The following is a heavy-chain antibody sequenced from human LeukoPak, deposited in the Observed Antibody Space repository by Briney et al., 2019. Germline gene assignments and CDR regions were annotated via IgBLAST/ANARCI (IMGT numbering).Heavy chain of an antibody. CDR3: ATPKADYYPFDY. CDR2: IRYDGSYQ. Sequence: GGSLRLSCAASGFTFSTYDMYWVRQAPGKGLEWLAFIRYDGSYQYYADSVNGRFTISRDNSKNTLYLQMNSLTAEDTAVYYCATPKADYYPFDYWGQGTLVTVSS. CDR1: GFTFSTYD. D-gene: IGHD3-22*01. V-gene: IGHV3-30*02. J-gene: IGHJ4*02.